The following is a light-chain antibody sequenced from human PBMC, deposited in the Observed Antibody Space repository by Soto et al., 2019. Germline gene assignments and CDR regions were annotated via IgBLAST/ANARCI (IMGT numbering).Light chain of an antibody. CDR2: DVT. Sequence: QSALTQPRSVSASPGQSVTISCTGSSSDVGGSNHVSWYQHHPGKAPKFIIYDVTKRPSGVPDRSSGSKSGNTASLTISGLQAEDEADYYCCSYAGTYTFVFGTGTKVTVL. CDR1: SSDVGGSNH. V-gene: IGLV2-11*01. J-gene: IGLJ1*01. CDR3: CSYAGTYTFV.